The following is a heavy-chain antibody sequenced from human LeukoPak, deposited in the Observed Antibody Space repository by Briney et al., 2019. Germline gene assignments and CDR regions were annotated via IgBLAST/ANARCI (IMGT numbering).Heavy chain of an antibody. Sequence: SQTLSLTCAISGDSVSSNSAAWNWIRQSPSRGLEWLGRTYYTSKWYNDYAVSVKSRITINPDTSKNQFSLQLNSVTPEDTAVYYCARTITMVRGVMAYYYYGMDVWGQGTTVTVSS. CDR1: GDSVSSNSAA. J-gene: IGHJ6*02. V-gene: IGHV6-1*01. CDR2: TYYTSKWYN. D-gene: IGHD3-10*01. CDR3: ARTITMVRGVMAYYYYGMDV.